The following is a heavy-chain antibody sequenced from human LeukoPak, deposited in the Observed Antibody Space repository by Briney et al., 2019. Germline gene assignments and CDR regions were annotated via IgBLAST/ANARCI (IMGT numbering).Heavy chain of an antibody. D-gene: IGHD6-13*01. Sequence: ASVKVSCKASGYTFTGYYMHWVRQAPGQGLEWMGRINPNSGGTNYAQKFQGRATMTRDTSISTAYMELSRLRSDDTAVYYCARVTSSWAGFDYWGQGTLVTVSS. CDR1: GYTFTGYY. CDR3: ARVTSSWAGFDY. V-gene: IGHV1-2*06. CDR2: INPNSGGT. J-gene: IGHJ4*02.